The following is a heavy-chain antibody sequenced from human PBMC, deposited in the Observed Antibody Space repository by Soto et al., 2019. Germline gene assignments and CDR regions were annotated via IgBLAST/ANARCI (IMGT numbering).Heavy chain of an antibody. CDR1: GFTFSSSW. D-gene: IGHD6-13*01. J-gene: IGHJ4*02. V-gene: IGHV3-7*04. Sequence: EVQLVESGGDLVQPGGSLRLSCAVSGFTFSSSWMSWVRQAPGKGLEWLANIKPDGSEKNYADSVKGRFTISRDNDKNSLYLQMDSLRAEDTAVYYCARYIAAAGVRADYDYWGQGTLVTVS. CDR3: ARYIAAAGVRADYDY. CDR2: IKPDGSEK.